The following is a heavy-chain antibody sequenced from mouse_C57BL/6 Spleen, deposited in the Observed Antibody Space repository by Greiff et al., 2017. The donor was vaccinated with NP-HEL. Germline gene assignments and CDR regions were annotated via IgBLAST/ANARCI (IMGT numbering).Heavy chain of an antibody. V-gene: IGHV1-82*01. CDR2: IYPGDGDT. D-gene: IGHD1-1*01. J-gene: IGHJ1*03. CDR3: GRSDYYYGSSYWYLDV. Sequence: QVHVKQSGPELVKPGASVKISCKASGYAFSSSWMNWVKQRPGKGLEWIGRIYPGDGDTNYNGKFKGKATLTADKSSSTAYMQLSSLTSEDSAVYFCGRSDYYYGSSYWYLDVWGKGTTVTGSS. CDR1: GYAFSSSW.